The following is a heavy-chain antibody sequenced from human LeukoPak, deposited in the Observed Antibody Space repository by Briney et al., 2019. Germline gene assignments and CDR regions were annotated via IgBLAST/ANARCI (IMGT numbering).Heavy chain of an antibody. CDR2: ISWNSGSI. CDR3: AKDTLSSSWYYFDY. J-gene: IGHJ4*02. V-gene: IGHV3-9*01. Sequence: PGGSLRLSCAASGFTFDDYAMYWVRQAPGKGLEWVSGISWNSGSIGYADSVKGRFTISRDNAKNSLYLQMNSLRAEDTALYYCAKDTLSSSWYYFDYWGQGTLVTVSS. D-gene: IGHD6-13*01. CDR1: GFTFDDYA.